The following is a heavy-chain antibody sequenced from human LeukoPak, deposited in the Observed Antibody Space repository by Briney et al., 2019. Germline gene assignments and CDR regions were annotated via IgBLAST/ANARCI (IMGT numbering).Heavy chain of an antibody. J-gene: IGHJ4*02. CDR1: GFTFSSYG. CDR3: AKDFSPCSGGSCYYY. D-gene: IGHD2-15*01. CDR2: ISYDGSNK. V-gene: IGHV3-30*18. Sequence: GGSLRLSCAASGFTFSSYGMHWVRQAPGKGLEWVAVISYDGSNKYYADSVKGRFTISRDNSKNTLYLQMNSLRAEDTAVYYCAKDFSPCSGGSCYYYWGQGTLVTVPS.